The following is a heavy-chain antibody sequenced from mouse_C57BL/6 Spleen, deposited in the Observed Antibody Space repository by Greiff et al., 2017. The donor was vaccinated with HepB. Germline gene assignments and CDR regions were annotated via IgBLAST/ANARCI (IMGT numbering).Heavy chain of an antibody. CDR3: TRSKYLARY. Sequence: QVQLKESGPGLVAPSQCLSITCTVYGYSLTRYGVHWVRQPPGKGLEWLGLIWAGGSTNYNWALMSRLSISIDNSKSLAFLIMNSLQTDDTALYYCTRSKYLARYWGQGTTLTVSS. V-gene: IGHV2-9*02. CDR2: IWAGGST. J-gene: IGHJ2*01. CDR1: GYSLTRYG. D-gene: IGHD5-1*01.